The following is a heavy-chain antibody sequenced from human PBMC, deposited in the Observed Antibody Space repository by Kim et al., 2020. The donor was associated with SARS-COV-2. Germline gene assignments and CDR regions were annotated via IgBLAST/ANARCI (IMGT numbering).Heavy chain of an antibody. J-gene: IGHJ3*02. D-gene: IGHD2-21*02. CDR3: AKVGCGGDCYSRAFDI. V-gene: IGHV3-9*01. Sequence: GGSLRLSCAASGFTFDDYAMHWVWQAPGKGLEWVSGISWNSGSIGYADSVKGRFTISRDNAKNSLYLQMNSLRAEDTALYYCAKVGCGGDCYSRAFDIWGQGTMVTVSS. CDR2: ISWNSGSI. CDR1: GFTFDDYA.